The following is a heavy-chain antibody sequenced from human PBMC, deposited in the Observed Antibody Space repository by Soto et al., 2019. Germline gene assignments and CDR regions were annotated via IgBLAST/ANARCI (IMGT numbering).Heavy chain of an antibody. V-gene: IGHV4-59*01. D-gene: IGHD2-2*01. Sequence: SETLSLTCTVSGGSISSYYWSWIRQPPGKGLEWIGYIYYSGSTNYNPSLKSRVTISVDTSKNQFSLKLSSVTAADTAVYYCARVSCSSTRCYLFGMDVWGQGTTVTVSS. CDR1: GGSISSYY. CDR3: ARVSCSSTRCYLFGMDV. CDR2: IYYSGST. J-gene: IGHJ6*02.